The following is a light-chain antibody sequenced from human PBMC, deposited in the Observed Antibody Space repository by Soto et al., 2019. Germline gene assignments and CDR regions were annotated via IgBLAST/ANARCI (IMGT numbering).Light chain of an antibody. J-gene: IGKJ2*01. V-gene: IGKV3-20*01. CDR2: VAS. Sequence: EIVLTQSPGTLSLSPGERATLSCRASQRITGRYLAWYQHKPGQAPRLLISVASNRATGIPDMFIGSGSETDYTPTISRLEPEDFAVYFCQRSGSSPPFTFGQGTKVEI. CDR1: QRITGRY. CDR3: QRSGSSPPFT.